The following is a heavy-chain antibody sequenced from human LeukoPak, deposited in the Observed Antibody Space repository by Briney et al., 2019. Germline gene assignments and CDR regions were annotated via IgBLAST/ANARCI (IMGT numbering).Heavy chain of an antibody. CDR1: GGSISSGDYY. CDR2: IYYSEST. J-gene: IGHJ6*02. Sequence: SQTLSLTCTVSGGSISSGDYYWSWIRQHPGKGLEWIEYIYYSESTYYNPSLKSRVTISVDTSKNQFSLKLSSVTAADTAVYYCARFRRVVVVPAARTYGMDVWGQGTTVTVSS. V-gene: IGHV4-31*03. CDR3: ARFRRVVVVPAARTYGMDV. D-gene: IGHD2-2*01.